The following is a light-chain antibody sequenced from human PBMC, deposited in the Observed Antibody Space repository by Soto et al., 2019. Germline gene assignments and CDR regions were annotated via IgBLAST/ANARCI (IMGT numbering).Light chain of an antibody. J-gene: IGLJ3*02. CDR2: EGS. CDR1: SSDVGGQKL. Sequence: QSALTQPASVSGSPGQSITISCTRTSSDVGGQKLVSWYQQHPGKAPKVLLYEGSERPSGVSDRFSGSKSGNTASLTISGLQAEDEADYYCCSYAGSTTWVFGGGTKLTVL. CDR3: CSYAGSTTWV. V-gene: IGLV2-23*01.